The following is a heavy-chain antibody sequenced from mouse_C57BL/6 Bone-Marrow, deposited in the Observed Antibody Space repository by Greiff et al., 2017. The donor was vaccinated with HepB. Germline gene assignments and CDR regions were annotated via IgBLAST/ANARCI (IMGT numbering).Heavy chain of an antibody. CDR2: IHPNSGST. CDR1: GYTFTSYW. CDR3: TRRGIYDYALYY. Sequence: QVQLQQPGAELVKPGASVKLSCKASGYTFTSYWKHWVKQRPGQGLEWIGMIHPNSGSTNYNEKFKSKATLTVDKSSSTAYMQLSSLTSEDSAVYYCTRRGIYDYALYYWGQGTTLTVSS. V-gene: IGHV1-64*01. D-gene: IGHD2-4*01. J-gene: IGHJ2*01.